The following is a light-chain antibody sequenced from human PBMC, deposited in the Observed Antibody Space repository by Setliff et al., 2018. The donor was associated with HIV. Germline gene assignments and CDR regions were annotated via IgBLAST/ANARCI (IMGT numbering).Light chain of an antibody. V-gene: IGLV2-14*03. CDR3: TSYTGGSTRV. CDR1: SNDIGGYNY. CDR2: NVN. Sequence: QSALTQPASVSGSPGQSITISCTGTSNDIGGYNYVSWYQQHPGEAPKLIIYNVNNRPSGVSSRFSGSKSGNTASLSISELRAEDETDYYCTSYTGGSTRVFGTGTKSPS. J-gene: IGLJ1*01.